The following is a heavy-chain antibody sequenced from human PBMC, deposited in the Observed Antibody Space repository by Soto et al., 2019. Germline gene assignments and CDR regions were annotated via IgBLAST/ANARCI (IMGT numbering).Heavy chain of an antibody. CDR3: ARGGVAARTFDY. V-gene: IGHV5-51*01. J-gene: IGHJ4*02. D-gene: IGHD6-6*01. CDR1: GYSFTSYW. Sequence: GESLKISCRASGYSFTSYWIAWVRQTPGKGLEWMGIIYPDDSDTRYSPSFQGRVTISADKSITTAYLQWSSMKPSDSAIYYCARGGVAARTFDYWGQGTPVTVS. CDR2: IYPDDSDT.